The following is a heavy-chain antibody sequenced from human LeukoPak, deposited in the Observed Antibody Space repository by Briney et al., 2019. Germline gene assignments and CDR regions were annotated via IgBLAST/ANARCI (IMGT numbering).Heavy chain of an antibody. CDR1: GFTFSSYS. CDR2: ISSSSSYI. J-gene: IGHJ4*02. V-gene: IGHV3-21*01. Sequence: GGSLRLSCAASGFTFSSYSMNWVRQAPGKGLEWVSSISSSSSYIYYADSVKGRFTISRDNAKNSLYPQMNSLRAEDTAVYYCARAVGGVVPAANSPSLFDYWGQGTLVTVSS. CDR3: ARAVGGVVPAANSPSLFDY. D-gene: IGHD2-2*01.